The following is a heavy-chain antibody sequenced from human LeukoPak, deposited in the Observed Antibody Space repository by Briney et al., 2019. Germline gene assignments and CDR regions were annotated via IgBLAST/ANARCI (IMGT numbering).Heavy chain of an antibody. V-gene: IGHV1-18*01. CDR2: ISPYNGNT. D-gene: IGHD3-9*01. Sequence: ASVKVSCKASGYTSTSYGISWVRQAPGQGLEWMGWISPYNGNTNYAQKFQGRVTMTTDTSTSTAYMDLRSLRSDDAAVYYCARDMVVSTDWCYNWFDPWGQGTLVTVSS. CDR1: GYTSTSYG. CDR3: ARDMVVSTDWCYNWFDP. J-gene: IGHJ5*02.